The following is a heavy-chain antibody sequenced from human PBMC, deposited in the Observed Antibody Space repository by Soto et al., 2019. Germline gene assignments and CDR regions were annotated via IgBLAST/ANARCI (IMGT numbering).Heavy chain of an antibody. CDR1: GFTFSSYS. V-gene: IGHV3-48*02. D-gene: IGHD3-10*01. Sequence: GGSLRLSCAASGFTFSSYSMNWVRQAPGKGLEWVSYISSSSNTIYYADSVKGRFTISRDNAKNSLYLQMNSLRDEDTAVYYCAMYGSGRSFAAFDIWGQGTMVTVSS. CDR2: ISSSSNTI. CDR3: AMYGSGRSFAAFDI. J-gene: IGHJ3*02.